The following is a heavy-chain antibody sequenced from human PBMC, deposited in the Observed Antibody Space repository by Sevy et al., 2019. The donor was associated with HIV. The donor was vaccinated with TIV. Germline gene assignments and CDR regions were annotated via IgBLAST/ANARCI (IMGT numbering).Heavy chain of an antibody. CDR1: TYSFTAYY. Sequence: ASVKVSCKTSTYSFTAYYIHWVRQAPGQGLEWMGWINPNAGGSGGTNYAQKFQGRVTMTSDASINTAYMELTRLTSDDTAVYYCARGGYFSPGHYSDYWGQGTLVTVSS. CDR2: INPNAGGSGGT. CDR3: ARGGYFSPGHYSDY. J-gene: IGHJ4*02. V-gene: IGHV1-2*02. D-gene: IGHD3-9*01.